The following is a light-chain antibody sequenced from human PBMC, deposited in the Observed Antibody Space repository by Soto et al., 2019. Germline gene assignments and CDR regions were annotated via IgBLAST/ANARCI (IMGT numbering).Light chain of an antibody. V-gene: IGLV1-40*01. CDR3: QSYDDSLSVHYV. J-gene: IGLJ1*01. Sequence: QSVLKQPPSVSGAPGQRVTISCTGGSSNIGSTYDVQWYQQLPGTAPKLLIHGNTDRPSGVPDRFSGSKSGTSASLAITGLQADDEADYYCQSYDDSLSVHYVFGTGTKVTVL. CDR2: GNT. CDR1: SSNIGSTYD.